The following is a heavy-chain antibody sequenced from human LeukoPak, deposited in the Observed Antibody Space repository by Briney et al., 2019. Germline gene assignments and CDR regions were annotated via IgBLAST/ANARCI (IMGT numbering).Heavy chain of an antibody. V-gene: IGHV4-34*01. CDR2: INHSGGA. D-gene: IGHD5-18*01. Sequence: PSETLSLTCAVYGGSFSDYYWSWIRQPPGKGLEWIGEINHSGGANYNPSLKSRVTISVDKSKNQFSLKLSSVTAADTAVYYCARLPTAMVTLYFDYWGQGTLVTVSS. CDR1: GGSFSDYY. CDR3: ARLPTAMVTLYFDY. J-gene: IGHJ4*02.